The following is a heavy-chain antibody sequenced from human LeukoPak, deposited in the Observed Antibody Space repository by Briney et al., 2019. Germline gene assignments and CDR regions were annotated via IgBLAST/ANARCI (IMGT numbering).Heavy chain of an antibody. V-gene: IGHV1-24*01. D-gene: IGHD2-2*01. CDR3: ATEGQLLGAFDI. CDR1: GYTLTELS. J-gene: IGHJ3*02. Sequence: ASVKVSRKVSGYTLTELSMHWVRQAPGKGLEWMGGFDPEDGETIYAQKFQGRVTMTEDTSTDTAYMELSSLRSEDTAVYYCATEGQLLGAFDIWGQGTMVTVSS. CDR2: FDPEDGET.